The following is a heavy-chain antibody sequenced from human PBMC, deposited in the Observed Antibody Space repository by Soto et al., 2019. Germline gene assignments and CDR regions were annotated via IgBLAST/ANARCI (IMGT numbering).Heavy chain of an antibody. J-gene: IGHJ4*02. CDR3: ASVLQIPDYDY. CDR2: ISGSGGST. CDR1: GFTFSSYA. V-gene: IGHV3-23*01. D-gene: IGHD2-8*01. Sequence: PGESLRLSCAASGFTFSSYAMSWVRQAPGKGLEWVSAISGSGGSTYYADSVKGRFTISRDNSKHTLYLQMNSLRAEDTAVYYYASVLQIPDYDYWGQGTLVTVSS.